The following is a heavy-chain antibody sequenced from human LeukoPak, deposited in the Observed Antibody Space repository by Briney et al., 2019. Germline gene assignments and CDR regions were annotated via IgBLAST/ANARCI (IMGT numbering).Heavy chain of an antibody. CDR3: ARFGLHYYGSGSYYPKRVYYYYMDV. CDR1: GGSFSGYY. D-gene: IGHD3-10*01. V-gene: IGHV4-34*01. CDR2: INHSGST. Sequence: SETLSLTCAVYGGSFSGYYWSWIRQPPGKGLEWIGEINHSGSTNYNPSLKSRVTISVDTSKNQFSLKLSSVTAADTAVYYCARFGLHYYGSGSYYPKRVYYYYMDVWGKGTTVTISS. J-gene: IGHJ6*03.